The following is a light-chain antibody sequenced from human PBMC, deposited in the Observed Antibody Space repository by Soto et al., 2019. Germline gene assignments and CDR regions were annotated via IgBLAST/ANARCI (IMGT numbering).Light chain of an antibody. J-gene: IGKJ5*01. CDR2: GAF. CDR3: QQRNIWPPVT. Sequence: IVLTQSPATLSVSPGERATVACRASPSVTNYLAWYQQKPGQPPRLLIYGAFNRAAGIPARFSGSGSGPDFTLTISSLAPEDSAVYYCQQRNIWPPVTFGQGTRLEIK. V-gene: IGKV3-11*01. CDR1: PSVTNY.